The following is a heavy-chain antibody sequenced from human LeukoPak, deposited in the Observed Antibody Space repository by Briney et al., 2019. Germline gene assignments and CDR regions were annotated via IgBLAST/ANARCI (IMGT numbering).Heavy chain of an antibody. CDR1: GFTFTIYG. J-gene: IGHJ5*02. D-gene: IGHD3-10*01. CDR2: IWYDGSKT. V-gene: IGHV3-33*01. Sequence: PGGSLRLSCAASGFTFTIYGMHWVRQAPGKGLEWVAVIWYDGSKTYYADSVKGRFTISRDTSNNTLYLQMNGLRAEDTAVDYSARSLERDYSGSGNYYMNNWFDPWGQGTLVTVSS. CDR3: ARSLERDYSGSGNYYMNNWFDP.